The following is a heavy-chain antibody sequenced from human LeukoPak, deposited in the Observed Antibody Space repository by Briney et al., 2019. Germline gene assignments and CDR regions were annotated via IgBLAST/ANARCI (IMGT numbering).Heavy chain of an antibody. D-gene: IGHD3-3*01. V-gene: IGHV3-23*01. CDR2: ITGGGDTT. J-gene: IGHJ3*02. Sequence: GGSLRLSCAASGFTFSDYAMSWVRQAPGKGLEWVSAITGGGDTTYYADPVKGRFTISRDNSKSTVYLQMHGLRAEDTAVYYCAKFSTYYDFWSGYLDAFDIWGQGTMVTVSS. CDR3: AKFSTYYDFWSGYLDAFDI. CDR1: GFTFSDYA.